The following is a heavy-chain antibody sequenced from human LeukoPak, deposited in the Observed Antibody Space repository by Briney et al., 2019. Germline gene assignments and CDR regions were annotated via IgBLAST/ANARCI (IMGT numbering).Heavy chain of an antibody. CDR1: GGSFSGYY. J-gene: IGHJ4*02. CDR2: INHSGST. Sequence: SETLSLTCAVYGGSFSGYYWSWIRQPPGKGLEWIGEINHSGSTNYNPSLKSRVTISVDTSKNQFSLKLSSVTAADTAVYYCARISRGWLRADYWGQGTLVTVSS. V-gene: IGHV4-34*01. CDR3: ARISRGWLRADY. D-gene: IGHD5-24*01.